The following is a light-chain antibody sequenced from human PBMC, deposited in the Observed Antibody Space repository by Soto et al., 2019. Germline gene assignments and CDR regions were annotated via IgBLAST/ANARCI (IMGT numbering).Light chain of an antibody. Sequence: IVMTQSPATLSVSPGERATLSCRASQSVSSDLAWYQQKPGKAPRLLIYGASTRATGIPARFSGSGSGTEYTLTISSLQSEDSAVYYCQQYNNSRSFGQGAKLEI. CDR1: QSVSSD. J-gene: IGKJ2*01. CDR3: QQYNNSRS. CDR2: GAS. V-gene: IGKV3-15*01.